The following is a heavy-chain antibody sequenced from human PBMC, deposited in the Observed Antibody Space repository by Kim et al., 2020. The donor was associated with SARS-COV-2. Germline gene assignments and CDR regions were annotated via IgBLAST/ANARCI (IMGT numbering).Heavy chain of an antibody. Sequence: SETLSLTCTVSGGSISSYYWSWIRQPPGKGLEWIGYIYYSGSTNYNPSLKSRVTISVDTSKNQFSLKLSSVTAADTAVYYCARRSYDSSGYTWGQGTLVTVSS. CDR2: IYYSGST. CDR3: ARRSYDSSGYT. J-gene: IGHJ5*02. V-gene: IGHV4-59*08. D-gene: IGHD3-22*01. CDR1: GGSISSYY.